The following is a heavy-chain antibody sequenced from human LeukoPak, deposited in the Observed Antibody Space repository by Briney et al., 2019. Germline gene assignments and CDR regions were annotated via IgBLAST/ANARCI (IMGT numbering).Heavy chain of an antibody. V-gene: IGHV1-18*01. CDR1: GYTFTTYA. D-gene: IGHD2-15*01. J-gene: IGHJ2*01. Sequence: ASVKVSCKASGYTFTTYAISWVRQAPGQGLDWMGWISTYNGNTNYAQKFQGRVTLTTDTSASTAYMDLRSLRSDDTAVYHCARVALGSWYFDLWGRGTLVTVSS. CDR2: ISTYNGNT. CDR3: ARVALGSWYFDL.